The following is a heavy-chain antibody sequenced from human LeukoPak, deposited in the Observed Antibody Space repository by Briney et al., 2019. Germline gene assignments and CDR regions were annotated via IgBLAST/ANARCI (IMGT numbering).Heavy chain of an antibody. D-gene: IGHD1-1*01. CDR3: KSGGAAPGSFDY. CDR1: GFTFSSYW. Sequence: GGSLRLSCAASGFTFSSYWMSWMRRAPGKGLEWVANIKYDGNEEYYVDSVKGRFTISRDNAKNSLYLQLNSLRVEDTAVYYCKSGGAAPGSFDYWGQGTLVTVSP. J-gene: IGHJ4*02. CDR2: IKYDGNEE. V-gene: IGHV3-7*01.